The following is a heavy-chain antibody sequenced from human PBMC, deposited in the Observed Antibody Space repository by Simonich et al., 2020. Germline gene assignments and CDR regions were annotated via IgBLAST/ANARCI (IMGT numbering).Heavy chain of an antibody. CDR2: ISWNSGSI. Sequence: EVQLVESGGGLVQPGRSLRLSCAASGFTFDDYAMHWVRQATGMGLEWVSGISWNSGSIGYADSVKGRFTISRDNAKNSLYLQMNSLRAEDTALYYCAKDMGYCSGGSCYYFDYWGQGTLVTVSS. J-gene: IGHJ4*02. CDR3: AKDMGYCSGGSCYYFDY. CDR1: GFTFDDYA. D-gene: IGHD2-15*01. V-gene: IGHV3-9*01.